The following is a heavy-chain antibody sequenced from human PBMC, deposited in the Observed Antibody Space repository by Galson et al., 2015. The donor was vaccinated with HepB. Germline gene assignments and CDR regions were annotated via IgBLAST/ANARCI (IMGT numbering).Heavy chain of an antibody. J-gene: IGHJ6*02. D-gene: IGHD3-16*01. CDR2: IHSGGST. CDR1: GFTVSSNY. CDR3: ARDRGGSYYYGMDV. Sequence: SLRLSCAASGFTVSSNYMSWVRQAPGKGLEWVSVIHSGGSTYYADSVKGRFTISRDNFKNTLYLQMNSLRAEDTAVYYCARDRGGSYYYGMDVWGQGTTVTVSS. V-gene: IGHV3-66*01.